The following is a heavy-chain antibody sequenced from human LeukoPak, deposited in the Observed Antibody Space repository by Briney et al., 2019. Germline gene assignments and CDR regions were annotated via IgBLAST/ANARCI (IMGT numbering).Heavy chain of an antibody. CDR2: ISAYNGNT. V-gene: IGHV1-18*01. CDR3: ARDRGYYDSSGFDY. Sequence: ASVKVSCKASGYTFTSYGISWVRQAPGQGLEWMGWISAYNGNTNYAQSLQDRVTMTADTSTSTAYMELRSLRSDDTAVYYCARDRGYYDSSGFDYWGQGTLVTVSS. D-gene: IGHD3-22*01. J-gene: IGHJ4*02. CDR1: GYTFTSYG.